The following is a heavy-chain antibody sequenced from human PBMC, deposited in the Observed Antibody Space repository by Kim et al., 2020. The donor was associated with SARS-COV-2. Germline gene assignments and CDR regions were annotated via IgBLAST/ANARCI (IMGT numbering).Heavy chain of an antibody. Sequence: AEKFQGRVTITADKSTSTAYMELSSLRSEDTAVYYCARGKDYDILAGYYYWGQGTLVTVSS. V-gene: IGHV1-69*04. D-gene: IGHD3-9*01. CDR3: ARGKDYDILAGYYY. J-gene: IGHJ4*02.